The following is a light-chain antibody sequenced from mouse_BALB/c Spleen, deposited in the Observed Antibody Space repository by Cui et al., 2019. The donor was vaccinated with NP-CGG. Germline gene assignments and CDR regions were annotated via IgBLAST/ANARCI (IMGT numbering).Light chain of an antibody. J-gene: IGLJ1*01. CDR2: GTN. CDR3: ALWYSNHWV. CDR1: TVAVTTSNY. V-gene: IGLV1*01. Sequence: QAVVTQETALTKSPGKTVTLTCRSSTVAVTTSNYANWVQEKSDHLFTGLIGGTNNLAPGFPARFSGSLIGDKAALTITGAQTEDETIYFCALWYSNHWVFGGGTKLTVL.